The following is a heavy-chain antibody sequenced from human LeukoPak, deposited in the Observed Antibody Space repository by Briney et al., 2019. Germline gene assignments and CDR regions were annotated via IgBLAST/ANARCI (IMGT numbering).Heavy chain of an antibody. V-gene: IGHV3-23*01. CDR3: AKVEWELGYYFDY. J-gene: IGHJ4*02. Sequence: GGSLRLSCAASGFTFSSYSMNWVRQAPGKGLEWVSAISGSGGSTYYADSVKGRFTISRDNSKNTLYLQMNSLRAEDTAVYYCAKVEWELGYYFDYWGQGTLVTVSS. D-gene: IGHD1-26*01. CDR2: ISGSGGST. CDR1: GFTFSSYS.